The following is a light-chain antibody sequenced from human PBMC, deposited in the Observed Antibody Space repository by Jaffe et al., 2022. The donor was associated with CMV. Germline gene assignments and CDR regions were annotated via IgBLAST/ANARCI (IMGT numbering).Light chain of an antibody. CDR2: EVS. CDR1: SSDVGSYNL. Sequence: QSALTQPASVSGSPGQSITISCTGTSSDVGSYNLVSWYQQHPGKAPKLMIYEVSKRPSGVSNRFSGSKSGNTASLTISGLQADDEADYHCCSYAGSSIVVFGGGTKLTVL. CDR3: CSYAGSSIVV. V-gene: IGLV2-23*02. J-gene: IGLJ2*01.